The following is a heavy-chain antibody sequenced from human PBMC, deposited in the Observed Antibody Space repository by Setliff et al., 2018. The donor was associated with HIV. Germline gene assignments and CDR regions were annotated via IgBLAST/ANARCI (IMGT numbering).Heavy chain of an antibody. J-gene: IGHJ4*02. Sequence: SETLPLTCTVAGGSISTYYWSWIRQPPGQGLEWIGYIFYRGSTNYNPSLKSRVTISVDTSKNQFSLKLSSVTAADTAVYYCARTQQTYYYDSSGYYFDYWGQGTRVTVSS. CDR2: IFYRGST. V-gene: IGHV4-59*08. CDR1: GGSISTYY. D-gene: IGHD3-22*01. CDR3: ARTQQTYYYDSSGYYFDY.